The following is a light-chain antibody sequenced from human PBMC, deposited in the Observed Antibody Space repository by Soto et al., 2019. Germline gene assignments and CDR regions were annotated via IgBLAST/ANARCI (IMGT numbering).Light chain of an antibody. CDR2: DAS. CDR1: QSISGW. J-gene: IGKJ1*01. CDR3: QQYNSYRT. Sequence: DIQMTQSPSTLSASVGVRFAITCRASQSISGWLAWYQQKPGKAPKLLIYDASILESGVPSRFSGSGSGTEFTLTISSLQPDDFATYYCQQYNSYRTFGQGTKVDIK. V-gene: IGKV1-5*01.